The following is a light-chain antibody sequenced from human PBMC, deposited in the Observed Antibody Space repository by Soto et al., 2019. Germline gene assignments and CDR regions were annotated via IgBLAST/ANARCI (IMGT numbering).Light chain of an antibody. J-gene: IGKJ4*01. CDR1: QSISSY. CDR2: AAS. V-gene: IGKV1-39*01. Sequence: DIQVTQSPSSLSASVGDRVTITCRASQSISSYLNWYQQKPGKAPKLLIYAASSLQSGVPSRFSGSGSGTDFTLTISSLQPVDVATYYCQQYDNLPLTFGGGTKVDIK. CDR3: QQYDNLPLT.